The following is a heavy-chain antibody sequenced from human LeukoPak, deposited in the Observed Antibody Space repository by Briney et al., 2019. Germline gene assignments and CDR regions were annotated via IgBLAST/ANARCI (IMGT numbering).Heavy chain of an antibody. CDR3: ARESSYGSYYYYYYMDV. CDR2: IYYSGST. J-gene: IGHJ6*03. D-gene: IGHD3-10*01. V-gene: IGHV4-59*01. CDR1: GGSFSGYY. Sequence: PSETLSLTCAVSGGSFSGYYWSWIRQPPGKGLEWIGYIYYSGSTNYNPSLKSRVTISVDTSKNQFSLKLSSVTAADTAVYYCARESSYGSYYYYYYMDVWGKGTTVTVSS.